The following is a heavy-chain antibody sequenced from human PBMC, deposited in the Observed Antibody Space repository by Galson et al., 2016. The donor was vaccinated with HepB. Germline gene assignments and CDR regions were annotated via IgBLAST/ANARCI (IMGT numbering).Heavy chain of an antibody. V-gene: IGHV3-74*01. CDR1: GFIFRNHQ. J-gene: IGHJ4*02. CDR2: IEPDGSRP. CDR3: ARDLSGPDY. Sequence: SLRLSCAVSGFIFRNHQMHWIRQVPGKGLVWVSRIEPDGSRPIYADSVKGRFTISRDNAENTLYLQMNSLRADDTAVYYCARDLSGPDYWGQGTLVTVSS.